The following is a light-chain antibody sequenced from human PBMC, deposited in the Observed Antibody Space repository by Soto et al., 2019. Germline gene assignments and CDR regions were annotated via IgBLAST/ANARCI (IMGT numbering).Light chain of an antibody. Sequence: QSVLTQPPSASGTPGQRVTISCSGSSSNIGSNSVYWYQQLPGTAPKLLIFRNDQRPSGVPDRFSASRSGTSASLAISGLRSEDEADNYCASWDDSLVFGGGTKVTVL. CDR3: ASWDDSLV. J-gene: IGLJ2*01. CDR2: RND. V-gene: IGLV1-47*01. CDR1: SSNIGSNS.